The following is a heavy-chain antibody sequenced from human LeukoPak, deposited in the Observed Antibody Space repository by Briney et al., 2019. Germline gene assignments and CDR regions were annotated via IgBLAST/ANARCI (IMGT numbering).Heavy chain of an antibody. CDR2: ISTTSDYI. J-gene: IGHJ4*02. CDR1: GFTFSGYS. Sequence: GGSLRLSCAASGFTFSGYSMNWVRQAPGKGLEWVSSISTTSDYIHYVDSLKGRVAISRDNAKNSLYLQMNSLRAEDTAVYYCARGGIYSQGFDYWGQGSLVTVSS. CDR3: ARGGIYSQGFDY. D-gene: IGHD6-13*01. V-gene: IGHV3-21*01.